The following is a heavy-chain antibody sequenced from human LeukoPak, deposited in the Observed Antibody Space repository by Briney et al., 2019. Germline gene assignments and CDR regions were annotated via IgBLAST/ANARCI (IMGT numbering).Heavy chain of an antibody. CDR1: GFTFSSYT. CDR2: ISGSGVGT. CDR3: AKESGVVIPAY. Sequence: GGSLRLSCAASGFTFSSYTMNWVRQAPGKGLEWVSAISGSGVGTYYADSVKGRFTISRDNSWNTLYLQMNSLRAEDTAVYYCAKESGVVIPAYWGQGTLVTVSS. D-gene: IGHD3-3*01. J-gene: IGHJ4*02. V-gene: IGHV3-23*01.